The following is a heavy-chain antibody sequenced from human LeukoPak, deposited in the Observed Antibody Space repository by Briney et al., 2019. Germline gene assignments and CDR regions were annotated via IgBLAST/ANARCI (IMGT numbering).Heavy chain of an antibody. D-gene: IGHD3-22*01. CDR3: ARATYYYDSSGYYYLTS. J-gene: IGHJ4*02. CDR1: GGSISSYY. V-gene: IGHV4-59*01. CDR2: IYYSGST. Sequence: SETLSLTCTVSGGSISSYYWSWIRQPPGKGLEWIGYIYYSGSTNYNPSLKSRVTISVDTSKNQFSLKLSSVTAADTAVYYCARATYYYDSSGYYYLTSWGQGTLVTVSS.